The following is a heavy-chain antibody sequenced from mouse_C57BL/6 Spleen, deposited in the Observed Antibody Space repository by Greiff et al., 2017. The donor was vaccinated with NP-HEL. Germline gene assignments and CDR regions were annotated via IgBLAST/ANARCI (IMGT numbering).Heavy chain of an antibody. CDR1: GFTFSDYY. D-gene: IGHD4-1*01. Sequence: DVKLVESEGGLVQPGSSMKLSCTASGFTFSDYYMAWVRQVPEKGLEWVANINYDGSSTYYLDSLKSRFIISRDNAKNILYLQMSSLKSEDTATYYCARDRGTGTGYFDVWGTGTTVTVSS. CDR3: ARDRGTGTGYFDV. CDR2: INYDGSST. V-gene: IGHV5-16*01. J-gene: IGHJ1*03.